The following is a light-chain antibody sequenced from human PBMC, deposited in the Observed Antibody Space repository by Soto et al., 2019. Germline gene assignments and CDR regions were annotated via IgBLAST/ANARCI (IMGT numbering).Light chain of an antibody. V-gene: IGLV2-14*01. CDR1: SSDVGGYNY. CDR2: DVS. Sequence: QSVLTQPASVSGSPGQSITISCTGTSSDVGGYNYVSWYQQHPGKAPKLMIYDVSNRPSGVSNRFSGSKSGNTASLTISGLQAEDEADYYCSSYTSSSISGVFGGGTQLTVL. CDR3: SSYTSSSISGV. J-gene: IGLJ2*01.